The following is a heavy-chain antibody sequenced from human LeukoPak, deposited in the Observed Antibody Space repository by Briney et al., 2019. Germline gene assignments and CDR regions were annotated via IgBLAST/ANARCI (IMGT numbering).Heavy chain of an antibody. V-gene: IGHV3-48*03. CDR2: ISSSGSTI. D-gene: IGHD1-26*01. J-gene: IGHJ4*02. CDR3: ASVGYYFDY. Sequence: GGSLRLSCAASGFTFSSYEMTWVRQAPGKGLEWVSYISSSGSTIYYADSVKGRFTISRDNAKNSLYLQMNSLRAEDTAVYYCASVGYYFDYWGQGTLVTVSS. CDR1: GFTFSSYE.